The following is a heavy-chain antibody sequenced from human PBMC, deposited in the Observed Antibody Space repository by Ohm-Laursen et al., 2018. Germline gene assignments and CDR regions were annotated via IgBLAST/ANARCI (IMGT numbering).Heavy chain of an antibody. CDR2: IYHSGST. V-gene: IGHV4-59*11. J-gene: IGHJ6*02. D-gene: IGHD3-16*01. Sequence: GTLSLTCTVPGGSISNQYWNWVRQSPGKGLEWIGYIYHSGSTKYNPFFNSRVTISVDTSQNQFSLNLRSVTTADTAVYYCASGHNYGYDNYYYGMDVWGQGTTVTVSS. CDR3: ASGHNYGYDNYYYGMDV. CDR1: GGSISNQY.